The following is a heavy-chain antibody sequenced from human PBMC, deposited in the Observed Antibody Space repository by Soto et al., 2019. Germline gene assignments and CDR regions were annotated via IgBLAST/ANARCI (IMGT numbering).Heavy chain of an antibody. D-gene: IGHD4-17*01. CDR2: ISDSGDST. CDR1: GFTFSTYG. CDR3: AKDHAWGRRVTTRFDY. Sequence: DVQLLESGGNLVQPGGSLRLSCAASGFTFSTYGMTWVRQAPGKGLEWVSSISDSGDSTYYADSVKGRFTISRDNSKNTLFLQMNSLRAEDTAVYYCAKDHAWGRRVTTRFDYWGQGALVTVSS. V-gene: IGHV3-23*01. J-gene: IGHJ4*02.